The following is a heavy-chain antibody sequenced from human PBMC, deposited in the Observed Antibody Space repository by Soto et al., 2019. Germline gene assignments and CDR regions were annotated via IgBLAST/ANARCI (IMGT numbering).Heavy chain of an antibody. D-gene: IGHD6-13*01. CDR3: AKDAAMVSSTFNYFDY. CDR1: PITVYNFAA. CDR2: ISGRGDHR. V-gene: IGHV3-23*01. J-gene: IGHJ4*02. Sequence: EMQLLESGGGLGQPGGSLRLSCVASPITVYNFAAMSWVRQTPERGLEWVSTISGRGDHRYYADSVKGRFTISRDNSKNTLYLQMESLGAEDTAVYYCAKDAAMVSSTFNYFDYWGQGTLVAVSS.